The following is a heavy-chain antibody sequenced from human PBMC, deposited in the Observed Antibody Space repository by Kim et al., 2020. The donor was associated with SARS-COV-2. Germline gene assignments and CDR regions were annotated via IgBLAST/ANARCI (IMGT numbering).Heavy chain of an antibody. Sequence: ADSVNGRSTISRDNTKNALDPQMNSLRAEDTAVYYGARWGDRMGATCFDDWGQGTLVTVSS. V-gene: IGHV3-66*01. CDR3: ARWGDRMGATCFDD. D-gene: IGHD1-26*01. J-gene: IGHJ4*02.